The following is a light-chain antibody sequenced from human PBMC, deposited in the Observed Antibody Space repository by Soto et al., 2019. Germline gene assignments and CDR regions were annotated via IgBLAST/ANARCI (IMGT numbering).Light chain of an antibody. V-gene: IGKV1D-13*01. CDR3: QKFNNYLIN. J-gene: IGKJ5*01. CDR1: QGIRND. Sequence: IQMTQSPSSLSASVLYIVTITFRASQGIRNDLGWYQQKPGKAPKLLIYDASSLESGVPSRFSGSGSGTDFTLTISSLQPEDFATYYCQKFNNYLINFGQGTRLEIK. CDR2: DAS.